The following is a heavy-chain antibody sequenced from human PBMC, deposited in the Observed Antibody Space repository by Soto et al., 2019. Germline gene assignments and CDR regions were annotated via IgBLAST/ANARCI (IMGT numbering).Heavy chain of an antibody. J-gene: IGHJ4*02. CDR1: GGSISSSSYY. D-gene: IGHD6-19*01. Sequence: SETLSLASTVSGGSISSSSYYWGWIRQPPGKGLEWIGSIYYSGSTYYNPSLKSRVTISVDTSKNQFSLKLSSVTAADTAVYYCARILFYVLSEYYGSGWFHFDYWGQGTLVTVSS. CDR3: ARILFYVLSEYYGSGWFHFDY. CDR2: IYYSGST. V-gene: IGHV4-39*01.